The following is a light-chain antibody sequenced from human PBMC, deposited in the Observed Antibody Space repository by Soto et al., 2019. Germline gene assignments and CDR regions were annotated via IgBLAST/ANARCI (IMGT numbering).Light chain of an antibody. Sequence: QSALTQPRSVSGSPGQSVTISCTGTGSGLGHYNSVSWYQYHPSKAPKLIIFDVSERPAGVPDRFSGSKSANTASLTISGLQVEDEADYYCCSYAGSDVYVFGTGTKLTVL. CDR2: DVS. V-gene: IGLV2-11*01. J-gene: IGLJ1*01. CDR3: CSYAGSDVYV. CDR1: GSGLGHYNS.